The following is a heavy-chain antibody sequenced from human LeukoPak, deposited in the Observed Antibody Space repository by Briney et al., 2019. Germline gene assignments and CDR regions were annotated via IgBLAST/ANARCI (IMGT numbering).Heavy chain of an antibody. CDR1: GGSISSSTYY. Sequence: SETLSLTCTVSGGSISSSTYYWGWIRQPPGKGLEWIGSIYYSGSTHYNPSLKSRVTISVDTSKNQFSLKLSSVTAADTAVYYCARDPANYYYGMDVWGQGTTVTVSS. J-gene: IGHJ6*02. CDR3: ARDPANYYYGMDV. V-gene: IGHV4-39*07. CDR2: IYYSGST.